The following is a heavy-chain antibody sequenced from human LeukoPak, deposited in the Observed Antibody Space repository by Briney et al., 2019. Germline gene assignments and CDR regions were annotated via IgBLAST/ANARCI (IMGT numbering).Heavy chain of an antibody. J-gene: IGHJ4*02. CDR1: GFTFSSYG. Sequence: GGSLRLSCAASGFTFSSYGVHWVRQAPGKGLEWVAFIRNDGSNKYYADSVKGQFTISRDNSKNTLYLQMNSLRAEDTAVYYCAKDLTGSSWTFDYWGQATLVTVSS. CDR3: AKDLTGSSWTFDY. V-gene: IGHV3-30*02. D-gene: IGHD6-13*01. CDR2: IRNDGSNK.